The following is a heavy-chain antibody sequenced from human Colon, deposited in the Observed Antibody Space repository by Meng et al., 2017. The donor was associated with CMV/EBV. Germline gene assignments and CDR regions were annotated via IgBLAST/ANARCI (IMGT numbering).Heavy chain of an antibody. J-gene: IGHJ5*02. V-gene: IGHV3-21*06. CDR1: GLPFSLFT. Sequence: GESLKISCAASGLPFSLFTMIWVRQAPGKGLEWVSSISPSGEYIHYADSLKGRFTISRDNTNNSLYLQMNNLSAGDTATYFCARDFKSGRPWGQGTLVTVSS. CDR2: ISPSGEYI. CDR3: ARDFKSGRP.